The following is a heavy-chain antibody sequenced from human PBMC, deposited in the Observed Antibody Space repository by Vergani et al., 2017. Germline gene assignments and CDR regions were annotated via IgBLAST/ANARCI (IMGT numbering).Heavy chain of an antibody. J-gene: IGHJ1*01. CDR1: GYSISSGYY. CDR2: IYHSGST. V-gene: IGHV4-38-2*01. CDR3: ARRIVGATGAEYFQH. Sequence: QVQLQESGPGLVKPSETLSLTCAVSGYSISSGYYWGWIRQPPGKGLVWFGSIYHSGSTSYNPSLKGRVPIAVDTSKNQFSLKLSSVTAADTAVYYCARRIVGATGAEYFQHWGQGTLVTVSS. D-gene: IGHD1-26*01.